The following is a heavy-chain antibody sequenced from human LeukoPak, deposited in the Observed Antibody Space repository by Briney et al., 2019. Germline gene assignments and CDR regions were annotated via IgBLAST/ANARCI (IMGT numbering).Heavy chain of an antibody. D-gene: IGHD3-3*01. CDR1: GGSISSYY. V-gene: IGHV4-4*07. CDR3: ARGLRFLEWLLPHDAFDI. J-gene: IGHJ3*02. CDR2: IYTSGST. Sequence: SETLSLTRTVSGGSISSYYWSWIRQPAGKGLEWIGRIYTSGSTNYNPSLKSRVTMSVDTSKNQFSLKLSSVTAADTAVYYCARGLRFLEWLLPHDAFDIWGQGTMVTVSS.